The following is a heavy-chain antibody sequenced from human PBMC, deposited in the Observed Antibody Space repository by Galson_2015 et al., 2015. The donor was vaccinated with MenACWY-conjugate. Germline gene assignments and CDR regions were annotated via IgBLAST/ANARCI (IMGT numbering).Heavy chain of an antibody. CDR2: MNGDGSII. CDR1: GFISSSHW. CDR3: VRALNGDADY. J-gene: IGHJ4*02. D-gene: IGHD2-21*02. Sequence: SLRLPCQRSGFISSSHWMHWLRQLPAEGLIWVSRMNGDGSIIDYADSVKGRFTTSRDNAKNMVFLQMDRLSAEDTAVYYCVRALNGDADYWGQGTLVTVSS. V-gene: IGHV3-74*01.